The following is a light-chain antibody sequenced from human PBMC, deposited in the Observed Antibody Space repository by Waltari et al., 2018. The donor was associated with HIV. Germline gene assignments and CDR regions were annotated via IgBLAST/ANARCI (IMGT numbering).Light chain of an antibody. CDR2: QDV. CDR3: QVWDTGTEEVI. V-gene: IGLV3-1*01. J-gene: IGLJ2*01. Sequence: SYGLTQPPSLFVSAGQTASISCTGSNLGAKYVSWLQQKPGQSPLLLIYQDVKRPSGIPERFSGSNSGNTATLTIGGTQAMDEADYYCQVWDTGTEEVIFGGGTKLTVL. CDR1: NLGAKY.